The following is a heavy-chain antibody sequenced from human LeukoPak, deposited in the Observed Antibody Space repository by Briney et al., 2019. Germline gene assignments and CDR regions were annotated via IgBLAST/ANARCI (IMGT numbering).Heavy chain of an antibody. J-gene: IGHJ4*02. CDR3: ARLGDGYNGGGVDY. CDR1: GGSISSGSYH. D-gene: IGHD5-24*01. CDR2: IYTSGST. Sequence: SETLSLTCTVSGGSISSGSYHWSWIRQPAGKGLEWIGRIYTSGSTSYNPSLKSRVTISGDTSKNQFSLKLSSVTAADTAVYYCARLGDGYNGGGVDYWGQGTLVTVSS. V-gene: IGHV4-61*02.